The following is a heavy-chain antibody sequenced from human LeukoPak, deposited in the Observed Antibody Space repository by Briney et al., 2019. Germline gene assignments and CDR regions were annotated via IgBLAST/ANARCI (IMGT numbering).Heavy chain of an antibody. CDR1: GYIFTYHA. Sequence: ASVKVSCKASGYIFTYHAMQWVRQAPGQRLEWMGWINAGNGDTKYSQNFQGRFTITRDTSAGTVYMDLSSLRYEDTAVYYCARGFWNRGTWGPYYFDYWGQGTLVTVSS. V-gene: IGHV1-3*01. D-gene: IGHD3-3*01. CDR3: ARGFWNRGTWGPYYFDY. J-gene: IGHJ4*02. CDR2: INAGNGDT.